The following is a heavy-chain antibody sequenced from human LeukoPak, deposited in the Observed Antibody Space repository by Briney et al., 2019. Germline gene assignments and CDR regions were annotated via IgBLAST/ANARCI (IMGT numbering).Heavy chain of an antibody. CDR1: GFTLSSYS. Sequence: PGGSLRLSCAASGFTLSSYSTNWVRQAPGKGLEWVSSISRSSAYIYYADSVKGRFTISRDNSKNTLYLQMNSLRAEDTAVYYCARVTYGSGTYGAFDYWGQGTLVTVSS. D-gene: IGHD3-10*01. V-gene: IGHV3-21*04. J-gene: IGHJ4*02. CDR3: ARVTYGSGTYGAFDY. CDR2: ISRSSAYI.